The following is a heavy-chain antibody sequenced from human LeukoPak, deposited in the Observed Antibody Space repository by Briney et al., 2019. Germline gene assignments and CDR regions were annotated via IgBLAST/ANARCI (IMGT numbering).Heavy chain of an antibody. V-gene: IGHV4-59*01. CDR1: GGSISSFY. D-gene: IGHD1-1*01. CDR2: IYYSGST. Sequence: WGTLSLTCTVSGGSISSFYWSWIRQPPGKGLEWICDIYYSGSTNYNPSPKSRVTISVDTPKNQCSLKLSSVTAADTAVYYCARHGTSGTNLNWFDPWGQGTLVTVS. CDR3: ARHGTSGTNLNWFDP. J-gene: IGHJ5*02.